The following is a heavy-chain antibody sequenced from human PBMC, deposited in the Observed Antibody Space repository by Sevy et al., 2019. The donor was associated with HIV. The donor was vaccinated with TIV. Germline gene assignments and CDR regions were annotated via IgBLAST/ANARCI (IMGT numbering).Heavy chain of an antibody. CDR3: ARDLEFYDYGDYGPAFMPDY. CDR1: GFTFSGYA. J-gene: IGHJ4*02. V-gene: IGHV3-33*08. D-gene: IGHD4-17*01. CDR2: IWFEGSNT. Sequence: GGSLRLSCAASGFTFSGYAMSWVRQAPGKGLGWVAVIWFEGSNTYYADSVKGRFTMARDMAKKTLHLQMNSLRAEDTAVYYCARDLEFYDYGDYGPAFMPDYWGQGTLVTVSS.